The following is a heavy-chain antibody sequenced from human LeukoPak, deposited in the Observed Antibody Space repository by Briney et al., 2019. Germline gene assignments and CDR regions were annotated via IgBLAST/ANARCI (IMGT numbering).Heavy chain of an antibody. Sequence: KTSETLSLTCTVSGGSISSSSYYWGWIRQPPGKGLEWIGSIYYSGSTYYNSSLKSRVTISVDTSKNQFSLKLSSVTAADTAVYYCARGGILTGYYNVFYYYYMDVWGKGTTVTVSS. CDR3: ARGGILTGYYNVFYYYYMDV. J-gene: IGHJ6*03. D-gene: IGHD3-9*01. CDR2: IYYSGST. V-gene: IGHV4-39*07. CDR1: GGSISSSSYY.